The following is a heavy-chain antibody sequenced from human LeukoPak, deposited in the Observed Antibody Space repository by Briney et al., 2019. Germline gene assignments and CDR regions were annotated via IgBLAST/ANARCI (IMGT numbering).Heavy chain of an antibody. V-gene: IGHV1-18*01. Sequence: ASGKVSCKASGYTFTSYGISWVRQAPVQGLEWMGWISAYNGNTNYAQKLQGRVTMTTDTSTSTAYMELRSLRSDDTAVYYCARDAGLWFGEPLNWFDPWGQGTLVTVSS. CDR3: ARDAGLWFGEPLNWFDP. J-gene: IGHJ5*02. CDR2: ISAYNGNT. D-gene: IGHD3-10*01. CDR1: GYTFTSYG.